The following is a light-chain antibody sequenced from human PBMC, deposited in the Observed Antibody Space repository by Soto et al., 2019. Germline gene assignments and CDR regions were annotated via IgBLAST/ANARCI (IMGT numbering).Light chain of an antibody. CDR3: QHYNTDSPT. J-gene: IGKJ1*01. CDR2: KAS. CDR1: QSISVW. V-gene: IGKV1-5*03. Sequence: DIRMTQSPSTLSASVGDRVTITCRASQSISVWLAWYQQKPGKAPKLLIYKASTLQSGVPSRFSGSGCGTEFTLTINSLQPDDFATYSCQHYNTDSPTFGQGTKVEI.